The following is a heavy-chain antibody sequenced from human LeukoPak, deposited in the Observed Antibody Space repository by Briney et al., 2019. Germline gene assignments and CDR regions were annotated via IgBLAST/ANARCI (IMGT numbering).Heavy chain of an antibody. Sequence: SETLSLTCTVSGGSISSYYWSWIRQPPGKGLEWIGYIYTSGSTNYNPSLKSRVTISVDTSKNQFSLKLSSVTAADTAVYYCASSGYCSSTSCSNGWFDPWGQGTLVTVSS. J-gene: IGHJ5*02. D-gene: IGHD2-2*01. CDR3: ASSGYCSSTSCSNGWFDP. CDR1: GGSISSYY. CDR2: IYTSGST. V-gene: IGHV4-4*09.